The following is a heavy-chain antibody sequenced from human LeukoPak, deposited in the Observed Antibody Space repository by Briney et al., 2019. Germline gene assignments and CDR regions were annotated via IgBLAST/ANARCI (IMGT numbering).Heavy chain of an antibody. CDR2: ISSSGSTI. CDR1: GFTFSNYE. D-gene: IGHD3-10*02. Sequence: GGSLTLSRAASGFTFSNYEMNWVRQAPGTGLEWVSYISSSGSTIYYADSVKGRFTISRDNAKNSLYLQMNSLRAEDTAVYYCAELGITMIGGVWGKGTTVTISS. CDR3: AELGITMIGGV. V-gene: IGHV3-48*03. J-gene: IGHJ6*04.